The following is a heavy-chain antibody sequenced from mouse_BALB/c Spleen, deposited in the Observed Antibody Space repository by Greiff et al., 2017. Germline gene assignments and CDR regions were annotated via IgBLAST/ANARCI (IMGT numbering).Heavy chain of an antibody. CDR2: IFPGTGTT. V-gene: IGHV1S132*01. Sequence: QVQLQQSGAELVKPGASVKLSCKTSGYTFTSYWIQWVKQRPGQGLGWIGEIFPGTGTTYYNEKFKGKATLTIDTSSSTAYMQLSSLTSEDSAVYFCASRYYYGSSSYAMDYRGQGTSVTVSS. D-gene: IGHD1-1*01. J-gene: IGHJ4*01. CDR1: GYTFTSYW. CDR3: ASRYYYGSSSYAMDY.